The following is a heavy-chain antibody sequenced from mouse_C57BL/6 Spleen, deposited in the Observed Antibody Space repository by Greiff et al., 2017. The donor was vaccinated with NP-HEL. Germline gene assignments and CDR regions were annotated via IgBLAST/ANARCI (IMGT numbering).Heavy chain of an antibody. CDR2: IRLKSDNYAT. J-gene: IGHJ4*01. Sequence: EVQLQESGGGLVQPGGSMKLSCVASGFTFSNYWMNWVRQSPEKGLEWVAQIRLKSDNYATHYAESVKGRFTISRDDSKSSVYLQMNNLRAEDTGIYYCTEAYYDYSYAMDYWGQGTSVTVSS. CDR3: TEAYYDYSYAMDY. D-gene: IGHD2-4*01. CDR1: GFTFSNYW. V-gene: IGHV6-3*01.